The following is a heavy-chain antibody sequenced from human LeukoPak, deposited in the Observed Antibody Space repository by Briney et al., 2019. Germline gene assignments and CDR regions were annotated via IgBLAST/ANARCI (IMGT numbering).Heavy chain of an antibody. CDR3: ANSYGSGNYYYYYGMDV. CDR1: GFTFDDYA. D-gene: IGHD3-10*01. J-gene: IGHJ6*02. CDR2: ISGDGGST. V-gene: IGHV3-43*02. Sequence: GGSLRLSCAASGFTFDDYAMHWVRQAPGKGLEWVSLISGDGGSTYYADSVKGRFTIPRDNSKNSLYLQMNSLRTEDTALYYCANSYGSGNYYYYYGMDVWGQGTTVTVSS.